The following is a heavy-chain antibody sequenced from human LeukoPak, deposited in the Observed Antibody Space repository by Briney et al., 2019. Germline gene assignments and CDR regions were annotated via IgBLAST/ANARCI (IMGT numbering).Heavy chain of an antibody. D-gene: IGHD3-22*01. V-gene: IGHV1-69*01. CDR1: GGTFSSYA. CDR2: IIPIFGTA. CDR3: ARGPYYDSSGYYYTPGPYFQH. J-gene: IGHJ1*01. Sequence: SVKVSCKAPGGTFSSYAISWVRQAPGQGLEWMGGIIPIFGTANYAQKFQGRVTITADESTSTAYMELSSLRSEDTAVYYCARGPYYDSSGYYYTPGPYFQHWGQGTLVTVSS.